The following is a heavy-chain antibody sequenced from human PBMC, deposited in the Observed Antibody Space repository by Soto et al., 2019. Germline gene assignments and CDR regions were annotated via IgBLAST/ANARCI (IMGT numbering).Heavy chain of an antibody. J-gene: IGHJ4*02. Sequence: PGGSLRLSCAASGFTFSSYSMNWVRQAPGKGLEWVSSISSSSSYIYYADSVKGRFTISRDNAKNSLYLQMNSLRAEDTAVYYCAREESGWYPNFDYWGQGTLVTVSS. CDR1: GFTFSSYS. CDR3: AREESGWYPNFDY. V-gene: IGHV3-21*01. CDR2: ISSSSSYI. D-gene: IGHD6-19*01.